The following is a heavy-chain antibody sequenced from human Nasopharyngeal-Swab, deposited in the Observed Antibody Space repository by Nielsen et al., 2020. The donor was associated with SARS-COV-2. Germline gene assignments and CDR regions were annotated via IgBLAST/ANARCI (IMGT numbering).Heavy chain of an antibody. D-gene: IGHD1-26*01. CDR1: GYTFTSYG. V-gene: IGHV1-18*01. CDR3: ARDGGSYYDYYYGMDV. Sequence: ASVKVSCKASGYTFTSYGISWVRQAPGQGLEWMGWISAYNGNTNYAQKLQGRVTMTTDTSTRTAYMELRSLRSDDTAVYYCARDGGSYYDYYYGMDVWGQGTTVTVSS. J-gene: IGHJ6*02. CDR2: ISAYNGNT.